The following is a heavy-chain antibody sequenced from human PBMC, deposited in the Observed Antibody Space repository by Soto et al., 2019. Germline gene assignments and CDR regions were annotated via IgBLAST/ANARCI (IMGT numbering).Heavy chain of an antibody. V-gene: IGHV1-69*01. Sequence: QVQLVQSGAEVKKPGSSVKVSCKASGGTFNSYVINWVRQAPGQGLEWMGGIIIFFGTAGYAQKFQGRVTITADEGASTAYMELSSLKSGDTAVYYCAGTHFDTSGYYPSALEYWGQGTQVSVSS. CDR3: AGTHFDTSGYYPSALEY. CDR2: IIIFFGTA. D-gene: IGHD3-22*01. J-gene: IGHJ4*02. CDR1: GGTFNSYV.